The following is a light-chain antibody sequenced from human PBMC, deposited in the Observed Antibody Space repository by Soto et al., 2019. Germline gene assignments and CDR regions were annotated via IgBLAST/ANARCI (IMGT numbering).Light chain of an antibody. V-gene: IGLV7-46*01. CDR1: TGAVTSGHY. CDR2: DTS. Sequence: QAVVTQEPSLTVSPGGTVTLTCGSSTGAVTSGHYPYWFQQKPGQAPRTLIYDTSNKHSWTPARFSGSLLGGKAALTLSGAQPEGEAEYYCGLSYRGAPVVFGGRTKLTLL. J-gene: IGLJ2*01. CDR3: GLSYRGAPVV.